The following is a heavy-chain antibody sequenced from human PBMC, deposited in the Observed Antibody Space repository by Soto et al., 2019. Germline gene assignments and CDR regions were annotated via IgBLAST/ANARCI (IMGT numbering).Heavy chain of an antibody. CDR1: GGSFSGYY. V-gene: IGHV4-34*01. Sequence: SETLSLTCAVYGGSFSGYYWSWIRQPPGKGLEWIGEINHSGSTNYNPSLKSRVTISVDTSKNQFSLKLSSVTAADTAVYYCARGLRFLEWLSTRNWFDPWGQGTLVTVSS. J-gene: IGHJ5*02. D-gene: IGHD3-3*01. CDR3: ARGLRFLEWLSTRNWFDP. CDR2: INHSGST.